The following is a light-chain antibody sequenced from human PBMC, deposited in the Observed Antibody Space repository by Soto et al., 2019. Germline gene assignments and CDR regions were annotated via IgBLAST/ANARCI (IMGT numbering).Light chain of an antibody. CDR1: SWHSSYA. V-gene: IGLV4-69*01. CDR2: LNSDGSH. J-gene: IGLJ3*02. Sequence: QPVLTQSPSASASLGASVKLTCTLSSWHSSYAIAWHQQQPEKGPRYLMKLNSDGSHSKGDGIPDRFSGSSSGAERYLTISSLQSEDEADYYCQTWGTGDWVFGGGTKLTVL. CDR3: QTWGTGDWV.